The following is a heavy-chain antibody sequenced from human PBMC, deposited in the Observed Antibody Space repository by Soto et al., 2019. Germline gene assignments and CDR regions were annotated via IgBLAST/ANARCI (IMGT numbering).Heavy chain of an antibody. Sequence: EVQLVESGGGLVQPGGSLKLSCVASGFTFSGSAMHWVRQASGKGLEWVGRIRSKTNSDATAYGASVEGRFTISRDDSKNTAYRQMNSLKTEDTAVYYCVRYCSGGSCPDAFDIWGQGTMVTVSS. J-gene: IGHJ3*02. CDR2: IRSKTNSDAT. V-gene: IGHV3-73*02. D-gene: IGHD2-15*01. CDR1: GFTFSGSA. CDR3: VRYCSGGSCPDAFDI.